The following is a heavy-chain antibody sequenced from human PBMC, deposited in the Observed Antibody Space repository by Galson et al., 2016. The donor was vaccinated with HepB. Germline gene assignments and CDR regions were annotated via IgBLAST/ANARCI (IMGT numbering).Heavy chain of an antibody. Sequence: SLRLSCAASGFTVRSNYMTWVRQAPGQGLEWVSVIYSGGYTYYADSVTGRFTISRDDSKNTVYLQRNSLRAEDTAVYYCARSYYDFWSGLGYWGQGTLVTVSS. V-gene: IGHV3-53*01. D-gene: IGHD3-3*01. CDR3: ARSYYDFWSGLGY. CDR1: GFTVRSNY. CDR2: IYSGGYT. J-gene: IGHJ4*02.